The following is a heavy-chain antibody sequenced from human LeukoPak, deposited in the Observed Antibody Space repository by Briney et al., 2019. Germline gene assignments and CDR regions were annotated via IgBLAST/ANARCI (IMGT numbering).Heavy chain of an antibody. Sequence: GASVKVSCKASGYTFTSYGISWVRQAPGQGLEWMGWISAYNGNTNYAQKLQGRVTMTTDTSTSTAYMELRSLRSDDTAVYYCARVHYDRRGFYQFDYWGQGTLVTVSS. J-gene: IGHJ4*02. D-gene: IGHD3-22*01. CDR2: ISAYNGNT. V-gene: IGHV1-18*01. CDR1: GYTFTSYG. CDR3: ARVHYDRRGFYQFDY.